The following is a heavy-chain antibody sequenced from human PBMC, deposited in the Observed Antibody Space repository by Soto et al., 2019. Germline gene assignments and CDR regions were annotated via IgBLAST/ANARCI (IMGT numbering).Heavy chain of an antibody. Sequence: QVQLQESGPGLVKPSGTLSLTCAVSGGSINNSDWWSWVRQPPGKGLEWIGEIYHSGSTTYNPSLKSRVTMSVDKSKNQFCLKLSSVTAADTAVYYCAKIKDYSVYPLRGYWGQGTLVTVSS. CDR3: AKIKDYSVYPLRGY. CDR1: GGSINNSDW. V-gene: IGHV4-4*02. J-gene: IGHJ4*02. CDR2: IYHSGST. D-gene: IGHD4-17*01.